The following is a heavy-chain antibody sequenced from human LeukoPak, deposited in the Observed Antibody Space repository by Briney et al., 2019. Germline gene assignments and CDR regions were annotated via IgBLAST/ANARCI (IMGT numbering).Heavy chain of an antibody. J-gene: IGHJ4*02. D-gene: IGHD3-3*01. CDR3: ARDFGDNGYDY. CDR2: VSSDGRYK. V-gene: IGHV3-30*03. Sequence: GGSLRLSCAGSGFTFSTHGMHWVRQAPGKGLEWVAYVSSDGRYKDYADSVKGRFTNSRDNSMNTLYLQMNSLRTEDTAVYYCARDFGDNGYDYWGQGTLLAVSS. CDR1: GFTFSTHG.